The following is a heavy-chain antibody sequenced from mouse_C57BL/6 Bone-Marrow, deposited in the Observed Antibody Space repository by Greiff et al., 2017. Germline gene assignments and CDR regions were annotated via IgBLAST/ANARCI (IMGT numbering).Heavy chain of an antibody. CDR3: ARQVWTGTFAY. D-gene: IGHD4-1*01. V-gene: IGHV5-4*03. Sequence: EVKLVESGGGLVKPGGSLKLSCAASGFTFSSYAMSWVRQTPEKRLEWVATISDGGSYTYYPDNVKGRFTISRANAKNNLYLQMSHLKSEDTAMYYCARQVWTGTFAYWGQGTLVTVSA. J-gene: IGHJ3*01. CDR2: ISDGGSYT. CDR1: GFTFSSYA.